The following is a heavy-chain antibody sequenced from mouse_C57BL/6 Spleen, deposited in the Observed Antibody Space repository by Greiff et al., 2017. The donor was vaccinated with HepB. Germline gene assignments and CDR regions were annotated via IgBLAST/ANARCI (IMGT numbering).Heavy chain of an antibody. J-gene: IGHJ4*01. D-gene: IGHD2-3*01. CDR2: ISSGSSTI. CDR3: SKDGYLYYYAMDY. V-gene: IGHV5-17*01. CDR1: GFTFSDYG. Sequence: EVHLVESGGGLVKPGGSLKLSCAASGFTFSDYGMHWVRQAPEKGLEWVAYISSGSSTIYYADTVKGRYTISRDNAKNTLFLQMTSLRSEDTAMYYCSKDGYLYYYAMDYWGQGTSVTVSS.